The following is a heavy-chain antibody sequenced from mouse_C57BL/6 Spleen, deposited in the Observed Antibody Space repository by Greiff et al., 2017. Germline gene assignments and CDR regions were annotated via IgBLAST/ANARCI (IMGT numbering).Heavy chain of an antibody. CDR1: GYTFTDHT. D-gene: IGHD2-4*01. V-gene: IGHV1-78*01. CDR2: IYPRDGST. J-gene: IGHJ2*01. Sequence: LVESDAELVKPGASVKISCKVSGYTFTDHTIHWMKQRPEQGLEWIGYIYPRDGSTKYNEKFKGKATLTADKSSSTAYMQLNSLTSEDSAVYYCARRAIYYDYDGHYFDYWGQGTTLTVSS. CDR3: ARRAIYYDYDGHYFDY.